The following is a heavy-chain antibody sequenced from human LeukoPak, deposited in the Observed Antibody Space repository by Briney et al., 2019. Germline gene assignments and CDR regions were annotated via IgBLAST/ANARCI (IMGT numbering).Heavy chain of an antibody. Sequence: PSETLSLTCTVSGGSISSSSYYWGWLRQPPGKGLEWIGSIYYSGSTYYTASLKSRVTISVDTSKHEFSLTLSCVTGADTAVYYCARLGYNGSRSLVDYFDYWGQGTLVTVSS. J-gene: IGHJ4*02. CDR2: IYYSGST. V-gene: IGHV4-39*01. CDR1: GGSISSSSYY. D-gene: IGHD3-10*01. CDR3: ARLGYNGSRSLVDYFDY.